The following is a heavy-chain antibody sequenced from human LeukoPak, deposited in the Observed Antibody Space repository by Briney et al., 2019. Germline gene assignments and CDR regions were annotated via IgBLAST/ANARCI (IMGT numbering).Heavy chain of an antibody. CDR2: ISGSGGST. V-gene: IGHV3-23*01. Sequence: GGSLRLSCAASVFTFSSYAMSWVRQAPGKGLEWVSAISGSGGSTYYADSVKGRFTISRDNSKNTLYLQMNSLRAEDTAVYYCAKDPRAYCGGDCYSEGNYFDYWGQGTLVTVSS. CDR3: AKDPRAYCGGDCYSEGNYFDY. D-gene: IGHD2-21*02. CDR1: VFTFSSYA. J-gene: IGHJ4*02.